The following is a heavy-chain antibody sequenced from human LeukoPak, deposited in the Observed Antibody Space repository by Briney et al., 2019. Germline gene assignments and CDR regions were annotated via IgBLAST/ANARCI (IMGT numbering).Heavy chain of an antibody. V-gene: IGHV3-48*03. CDR3: ALLALGGGNFDY. D-gene: IGHD6-19*01. Sequence: GGSLRLSCAASGFTFSSYEMNWVRQAPGKGLEWVSYISSSGSTIYYADSVKGRFTISRDNSKNTVYLQMNSLRSEDTAVYHCALLALGGGNFDYWGQGTLVTVSS. CDR2: ISSSGSTI. CDR1: GFTFSSYE. J-gene: IGHJ4*02.